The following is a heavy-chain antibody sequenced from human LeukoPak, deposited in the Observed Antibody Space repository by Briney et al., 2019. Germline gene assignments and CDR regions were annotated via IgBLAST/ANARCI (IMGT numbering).Heavy chain of an antibody. J-gene: IGHJ5*02. CDR2: IYYSGST. D-gene: IGHD3-16*01. CDR1: GGSISSSSYY. CDR3: ARLHALRAEEFDP. Sequence: SETLSLTCTVSGGSISSSSYYWGWIRQPPGKGLEWIGSIYYSGSTYYNPSLKSRLTISLDTSKNQFSLKLTSVTAADTAVYHCARLHALRAEEFDPWGQGTLVTVSS. V-gene: IGHV4-39*07.